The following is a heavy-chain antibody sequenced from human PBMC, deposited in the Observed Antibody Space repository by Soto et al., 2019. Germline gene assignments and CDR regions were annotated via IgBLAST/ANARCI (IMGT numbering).Heavy chain of an antibody. CDR3: ARDPGGHAPSYYFDY. CDR2: IWYDGSNK. J-gene: IGHJ4*02. CDR1: GFTFSSYG. V-gene: IGHV3-33*01. Sequence: QVQLVESGGGVVQPGRSLRLSCAASGFTFSSYGMHWVRQAPGKGLEWVAVIWYDGSNKYYADSVKGRFTISRDNSKNTLYLQMNSLRAEDTAVYYCARDPGGHAPSYYFDYWGQGTLVTVSS. D-gene: IGHD5-12*01.